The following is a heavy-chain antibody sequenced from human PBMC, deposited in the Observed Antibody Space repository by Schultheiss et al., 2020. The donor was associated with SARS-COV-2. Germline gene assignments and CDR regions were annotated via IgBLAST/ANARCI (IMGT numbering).Heavy chain of an antibody. CDR1: GFTFGNYW. J-gene: IGHJ4*02. CDR2: IKSQVNGGTT. D-gene: IGHD6-19*01. Sequence: GGSLRLSCAASGFTFGNYWMTWVRQAPGKGLEWVGRIKSQVNGGTTDYAAPVKGRFTISRDDSQNMLYLQMDSLKTEDSAVYYCTVYFSGRGDYWGQGTLVTVSS. CDR3: TVYFSGRGDY. V-gene: IGHV3-15*01.